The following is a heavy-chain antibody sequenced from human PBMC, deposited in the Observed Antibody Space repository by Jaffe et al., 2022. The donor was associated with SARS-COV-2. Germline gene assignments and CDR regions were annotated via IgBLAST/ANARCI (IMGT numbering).Heavy chain of an antibody. V-gene: IGHV3-33*01. CDR3: ARDGGDDYGGQGRGAYYYYGMDV. CDR1: GFTFSSYG. D-gene: IGHD4-17*01. J-gene: IGHJ6*02. CDR2: IWSDGDNK. Sequence: QVQLVESGGGVVQPGRSLRLSCAASGFTFSSYGMHWVRQAPGKGLEWVAVIWSDGDNKYYADSVKGRITISRDNSRNTLYLQMNSLRAEDTAVYYCARDGGDDYGGQGRGAYYYYGMDVWGQGTTVTVSS.